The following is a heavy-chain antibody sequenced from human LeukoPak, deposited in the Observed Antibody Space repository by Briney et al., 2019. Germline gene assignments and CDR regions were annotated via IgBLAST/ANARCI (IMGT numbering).Heavy chain of an antibody. D-gene: IGHD3-10*01. J-gene: IGHJ4*02. CDR1: GFTFNSAW. Sequence: PGGSLRLSCAASGFTFNSAWMSWARQAPGQGLEWVGRIKSKTDGETTDFAAPVKGRFSISRDDSKNTLYLQMNSLKTEDTAVYYCRLGVGEKWGQGTLVTVSS. V-gene: IGHV3-15*01. CDR2: IKSKTDGETT. CDR3: RLGVGEK.